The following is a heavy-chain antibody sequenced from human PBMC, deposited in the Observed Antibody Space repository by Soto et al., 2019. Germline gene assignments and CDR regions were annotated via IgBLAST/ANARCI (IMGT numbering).Heavy chain of an antibody. J-gene: IGHJ3*02. D-gene: IGHD3-22*01. Sequence: ASVKVSCTASGYTFTSYAMHWVRQAPGQRLEWMGWINAGNGNTKYSQKFQGRVTITRDTSASTAYMELSSLRSEDTAVYYCARAYYDSSGYSHDAFDIWGQGTMVTVSS. CDR2: INAGNGNT. CDR1: GYTFTSYA. CDR3: ARAYYDSSGYSHDAFDI. V-gene: IGHV1-3*01.